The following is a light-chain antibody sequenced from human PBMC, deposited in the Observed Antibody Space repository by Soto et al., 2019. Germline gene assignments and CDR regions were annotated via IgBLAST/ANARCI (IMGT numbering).Light chain of an antibody. CDR1: QSISSW. J-gene: IGKJ1*01. V-gene: IGKV1-5*03. CDR3: QQYNSYSWT. Sequence: DIQMTQSPSTLSASVGDRVTITCWASQSISSWLAWYQQKPGKATKLLIYKASSLESGVPSRVSGRGSGTEVTLTISSLQTDDFATYYCQQYNSYSWTFGQGTKVDIK. CDR2: KAS.